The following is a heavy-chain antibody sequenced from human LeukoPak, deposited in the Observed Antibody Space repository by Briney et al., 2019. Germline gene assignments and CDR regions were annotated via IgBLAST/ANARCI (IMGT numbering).Heavy chain of an antibody. CDR2: ITSSSSYI. V-gene: IGHV3-21*01. CDR1: AFTFSTYN. CDR3: ARDPYSGRYGDYYYYYMDV. D-gene: IGHD1-26*01. J-gene: IGHJ6*03. Sequence: GRSLRPSCAAAAFTFSTYNMNWGRHAPGKGLGWVSSITSSSSYIYYADSVKGRFTISRDNAKNSLYLQMNRLRAEDTAVYYCARDPYSGRYGDYYYYYMDVWGKGTTVTISS.